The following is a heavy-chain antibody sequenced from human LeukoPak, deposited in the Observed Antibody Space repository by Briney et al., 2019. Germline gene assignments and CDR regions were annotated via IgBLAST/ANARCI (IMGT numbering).Heavy chain of an antibody. CDR3: ARVRQYCTNGVCFYTRFDY. J-gene: IGHJ4*02. D-gene: IGHD2-8*01. CDR1: GDSISSYY. V-gene: IGHV4-59*01. CDR2: IYYSGTT. Sequence: SETLSLTCSVSGDSISSYYWSWIRQPPGKGLEWIGSIYYSGTTNYNPSLKSRVTISVDTSKNQFSLKLSSMTAADTAVYYCARVRQYCTNGVCFYTRFDYWGQGTLVTVSS.